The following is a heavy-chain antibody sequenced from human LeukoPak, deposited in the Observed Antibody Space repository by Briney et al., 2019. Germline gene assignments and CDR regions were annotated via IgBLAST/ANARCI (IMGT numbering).Heavy chain of an antibody. CDR3: ARGDYYGSGSLFDY. CDR1: GYTFTNYV. D-gene: IGHD3-10*01. Sequence: ASVKVSCKASGYTFTNYVMHWVRQAPGQRLEWMGWINAGNGNTKYSQEFQGRVTITRDTSASTAYMELSSLRSEDMAVYYCARGDYYGSGSLFDYWGQGTPVTVSS. V-gene: IGHV1-3*03. J-gene: IGHJ4*02. CDR2: INAGNGNT.